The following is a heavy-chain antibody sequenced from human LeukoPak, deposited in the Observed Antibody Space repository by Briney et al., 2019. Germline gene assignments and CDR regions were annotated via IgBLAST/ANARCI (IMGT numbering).Heavy chain of an antibody. D-gene: IGHD6-13*01. J-gene: IGHJ4*02. V-gene: IGHV3-30-3*01. CDR2: ISYDGSNK. Sequence: GRSLRLSCAASGFTFSSYAMHWVRQAPGKGLEWVAVISYDGSNKYYADSVKGRFTISRDNSKNTLYLQMNSLRAEDTAVYYCAKDNRGIAAAGGQGTLVTVSS. CDR3: AKDNRGIAAA. CDR1: GFTFSSYA.